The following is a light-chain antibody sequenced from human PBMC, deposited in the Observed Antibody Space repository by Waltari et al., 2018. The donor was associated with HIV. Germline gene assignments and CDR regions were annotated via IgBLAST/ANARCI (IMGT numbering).Light chain of an antibody. CDR2: EVT. V-gene: IGLV2-8*01. CDR3: SSYADNKVL. CDR1: SSDVGGSNY. J-gene: IGLJ3*02. Sequence: QSALTQPPSASGSPGQSVAISCTGTSSDVGGSNYVSWYPQHPGKAPKLMIYEVTQRPSGVPDRFFGSKSGNTAFLTVSGLQAEDEADYYCSSYADNKVLFGGGTKMTVL.